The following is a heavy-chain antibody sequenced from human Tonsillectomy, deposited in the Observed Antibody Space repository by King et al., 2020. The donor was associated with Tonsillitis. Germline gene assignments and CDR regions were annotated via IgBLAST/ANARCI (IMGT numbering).Heavy chain of an antibody. CDR3: AREGIMITFGGVIGDYYYYYMDV. CDR1: GGTFSSYA. V-gene: IGHV1-69*01. J-gene: IGHJ6*03. D-gene: IGHD3-16*02. Sequence: VQLVESGAEVKKPGSSVNVSCKASGGTFSSYAISWVRQAPGQGLEWMGGIIPIFGTANYAQKFQGRVTITADESTSTAYMELSSLRSEDTAVYYCAREGIMITFGGVIGDYYYYYMDVWGKGTTVTVSS. CDR2: IIPIFGTA.